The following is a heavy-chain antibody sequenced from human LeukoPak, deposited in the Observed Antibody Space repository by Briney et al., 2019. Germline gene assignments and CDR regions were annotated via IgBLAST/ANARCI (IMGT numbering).Heavy chain of an antibody. CDR2: IYWDDDK. J-gene: IGHJ4*02. V-gene: IGHV2-5*02. CDR1: GFSLSTSGVG. Sequence: SGPTLVNPTQTLTLTCTFSGFSLSTSGVGVGWIRQPPGKALEWLALIYWDDDKRYSPSLMSRLTITKDTSKNQVVLIMTNMEPVDTATYYCAHSEGFDYWGQGTLVTVSS. CDR3: AHSEGFDY.